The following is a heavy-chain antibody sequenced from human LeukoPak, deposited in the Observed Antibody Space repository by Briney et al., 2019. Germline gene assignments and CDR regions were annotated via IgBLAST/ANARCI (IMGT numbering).Heavy chain of an antibody. V-gene: IGHV3-72*01. D-gene: IGHD3-22*01. J-gene: IGHJ4*02. CDR2: TRNKANSYTT. Sequence: GGSLRLSCAASGFTFSDHYMDWVRQAPGKGLEWVGRTRNKANSYTTEYAASVKGRFTISRDDSKNSLYLQMNSLKTEDTAVYYCARVGTYYYDSSGYYGDYWGQGTLVTVSS. CDR3: ARVGTYYYDSSGYYGDY. CDR1: GFTFSDHY.